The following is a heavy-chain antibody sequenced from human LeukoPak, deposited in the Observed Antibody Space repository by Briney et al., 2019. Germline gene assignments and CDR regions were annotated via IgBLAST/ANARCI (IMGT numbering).Heavy chain of an antibody. CDR1: GFTFSAYS. CDR2: IGKSSENI. D-gene: IGHD2-15*01. J-gene: IGHJ4*02. V-gene: IGHV3-48*02. CDR3: ARDHRWNFDF. Sequence: GASLRLSCAASGFTFSAYSMNWVRQAPGQGLEWVSYIGKSSENIAYADSVKGRCTISRDDAKNSLYLQMNSLRDEDTAVYYCARDHRWNFDFWGQGILVTVSS.